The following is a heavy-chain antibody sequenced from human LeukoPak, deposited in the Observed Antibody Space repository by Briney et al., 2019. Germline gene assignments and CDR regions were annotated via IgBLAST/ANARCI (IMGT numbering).Heavy chain of an antibody. CDR2: IRSSSSSI. CDR3: ARGAATIPGDY. J-gene: IGHJ4*02. Sequence: GGSLRLSCAASGFTFSIYNMNWVRQAPGKGLEWVSYIRSSSSSIYYADSVKGRFTISRDNAKNSLYLQMNSLRAEDTAVYYCARGAATIPGDYWGQGTLVTVSS. D-gene: IGHD5-12*01. CDR1: GFTFSIYN. V-gene: IGHV3-21*01.